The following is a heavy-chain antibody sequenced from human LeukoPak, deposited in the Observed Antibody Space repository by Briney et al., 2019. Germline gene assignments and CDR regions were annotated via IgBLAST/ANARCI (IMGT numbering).Heavy chain of an antibody. CDR2: IDHSGST. CDR3: ARLKATVSIHAYFDY. J-gene: IGHJ4*02. V-gene: IGHV4-59*01. Sequence: SETLSLTRTVSGDSISRYYWTWIRQPPGKGLEWIGYIDHSGSTNYNPSLKSRVTISSDTSKNQFSLELSSVTAADTAVYYCARLKATVSIHAYFDYWGQGTLVTVSS. CDR1: GDSISRYY. D-gene: IGHD4-17*01.